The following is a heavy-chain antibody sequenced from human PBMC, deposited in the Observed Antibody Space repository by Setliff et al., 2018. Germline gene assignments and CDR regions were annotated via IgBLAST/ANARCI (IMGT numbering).Heavy chain of an antibody. CDR3: ATPGRMFGESIDY. CDR2: ISSGST. J-gene: IGHJ4*02. Sequence: ETLSLTCTVSGGSISVYYWTWFRQPPGKGLEWIGYISSGSTNYNPSLKSRVTISVDTSKNQFSLKLTSVTAADTAVYYCATPGRMFGESIDYWGQGTLVTVSS. D-gene: IGHD3-10*02. V-gene: IGHV4-4*08. CDR1: GGSISVYY.